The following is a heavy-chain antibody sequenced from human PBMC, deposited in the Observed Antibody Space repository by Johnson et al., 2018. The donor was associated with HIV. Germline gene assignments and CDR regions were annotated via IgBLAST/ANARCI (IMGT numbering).Heavy chain of an antibody. Sequence: VQLLESGGGLVKPGGSLRLSCVASGFTFSDYYMTWVRQAPGKGLEWVSYISSSGSTIYSADSVKGRFTISRDNAKNSLYLQMNSLRAEDTAVYYCARSKECSGGSCPDAFDICGQGTMLIVSS. CDR2: ISSSGSTI. CDR1: GFTFSDYY. V-gene: IGHV3-11*04. CDR3: ARSKECSGGSCPDAFDI. D-gene: IGHD2-15*01. J-gene: IGHJ3*02.